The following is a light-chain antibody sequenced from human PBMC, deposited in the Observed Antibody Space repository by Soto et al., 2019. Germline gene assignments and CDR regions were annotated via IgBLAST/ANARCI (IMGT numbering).Light chain of an antibody. CDR1: QSVSSN. J-gene: IGKJ2*01. V-gene: IGKV3-15*01. CDR2: GSS. Sequence: EIVMTQSPATLSVSPGERATLSCRASQSVSSNLAWYQQTPGQAPRLLIYGSSTRATGIPARFSGSGSGTEFTRTISSLQSEDFAVYYCQQYNKWPPYTFGQGTKLEIK. CDR3: QQYNKWPPYT.